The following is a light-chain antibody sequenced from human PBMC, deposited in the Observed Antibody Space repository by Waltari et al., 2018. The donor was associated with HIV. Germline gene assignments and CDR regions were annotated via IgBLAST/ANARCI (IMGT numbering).Light chain of an antibody. CDR1: GSDVGAYNY. J-gene: IGLJ3*02. CDR3: SSYAVSNRLV. CDR2: EVT. V-gene: IGLV2-8*01. Sequence: HSALTQPPSASGSPGQSVTISCTGAGSDVGAYNYVSWYQQHPGKAPKLIIYEVTKRPSGVPDRFFGSKSDNTASLTVSGLQAEDEAVYYCSSYAVSNRLVFGGGTKLTVL.